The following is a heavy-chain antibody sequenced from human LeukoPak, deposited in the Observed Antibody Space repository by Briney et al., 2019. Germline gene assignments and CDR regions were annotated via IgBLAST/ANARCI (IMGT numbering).Heavy chain of an antibody. J-gene: IGHJ4*02. CDR1: GFTFSSHW. D-gene: IGHD4-17*01. V-gene: IGHV3-7*01. CDR3: ARESGSVTSEVDFDY. CDR2: IRQDGSQK. Sequence: GGSLRLSCAASGFTFSSHWMSWVRQAPGKGLEWVATIRQDGSQKYYVDSVKGRFTISRDNAKNSLYLQMNSLRAEDTAVYYCARESGSVTSEVDFDYWGQGTLVTVSS.